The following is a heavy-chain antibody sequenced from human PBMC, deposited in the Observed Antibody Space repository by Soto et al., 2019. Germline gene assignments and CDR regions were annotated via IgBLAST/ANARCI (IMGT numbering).Heavy chain of an antibody. J-gene: IGHJ4*02. CDR2: IHPSGGGT. D-gene: IGHD2-21*02. CDR1: GYTFNTYY. V-gene: IGHV1-46*02. CDR3: ARGGHIAVVTASFDY. Sequence: QVQLVQSGAEVRKPGASVKVSCKPSGYTFNTYYLHWLRQAPGQALEWMGVIHPSGGGTTYAQKFLGRVTVTRDTSTTTVFMELSSLRSDGTAVYYCARGGHIAVVTASFDYWGQGTLVTVSS.